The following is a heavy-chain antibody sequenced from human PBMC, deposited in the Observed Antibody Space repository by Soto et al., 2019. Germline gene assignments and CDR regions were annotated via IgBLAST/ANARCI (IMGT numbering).Heavy chain of an antibody. D-gene: IGHD2-15*01. V-gene: IGHV3-23*01. CDR3: AKRFVKGGNVYYYAMDV. CDR2: IGGSGDDT. J-gene: IGHJ6*02. CDR1: GLTFRNYA. Sequence: EVQLLESGGGLVQPGGSLRLSCAASGLTFRNYAMSWVRQAPGKGLEWVSAIGGSGDDTYYADSVKGRFTISRDNSRNTRYLRMNSLRAEDTAVYYGAKRFVKGGNVYYYAMDVWGQGTTVTVSS.